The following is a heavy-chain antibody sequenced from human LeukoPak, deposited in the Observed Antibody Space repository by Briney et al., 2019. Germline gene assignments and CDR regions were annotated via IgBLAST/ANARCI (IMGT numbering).Heavy chain of an antibody. Sequence: PSETLCLTCTVSGGSISSAAYYWGWVRQPPGKRLDWIGSIYYTGTTYYSPSLQTRATLSFDTSKNQFSLKLTSVTAADTAVYFCARRPIAAGNNWFDPCGQGTLVTVSS. V-gene: IGHV4-39*01. CDR2: IYYTGTT. J-gene: IGHJ5*02. D-gene: IGHD6-13*01. CDR3: ARRPIAAGNNWFDP. CDR1: GGSISSAAYY.